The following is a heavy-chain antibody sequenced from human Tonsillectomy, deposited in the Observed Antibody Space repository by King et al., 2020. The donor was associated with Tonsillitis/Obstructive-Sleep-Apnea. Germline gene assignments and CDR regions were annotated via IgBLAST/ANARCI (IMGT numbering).Heavy chain of an antibody. Sequence: VQLVEXXGGVVQPGRSLXLSCAASGFTFSSYGMXWVRQAPGKGLEWVAVISYDGSNKYYADSVKGRFTISRDNSKNTLYLQMNSLRAEDTAVYYCAXXXGGSXYSGXXYWXXGTLVTVXX. J-gene: IGHJ4*01. CDR2: ISYDGSNK. V-gene: IGHV3-30*03. CDR1: GFTFSSYG. CDR3: AXXXGGSXYSGXXY. D-gene: IGHD1-26*01.